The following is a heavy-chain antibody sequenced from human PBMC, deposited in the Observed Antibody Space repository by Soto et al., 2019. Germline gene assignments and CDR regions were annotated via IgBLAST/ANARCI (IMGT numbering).Heavy chain of an antibody. CDR3: ARNWNRSKPPGTPGDYYYYYGMDV. J-gene: IGHJ6*02. Sequence: SVKVSCKASGGTFSSYAISWVRQAPGQGLEWMGGIIPIFGTANYAQKFQGRVTITADESTSTAYMELSSLRSEDTAVYYCARNWNRSKPPGTPGDYYYYYGMDVWGQGTTVTVS. CDR2: IIPIFGTA. D-gene: IGHD1-1*01. CDR1: GGTFSSYA. V-gene: IGHV1-69*13.